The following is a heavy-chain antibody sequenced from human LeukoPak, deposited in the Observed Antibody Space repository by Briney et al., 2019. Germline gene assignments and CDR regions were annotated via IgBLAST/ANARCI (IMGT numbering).Heavy chain of an antibody. J-gene: IGHJ4*02. CDR3: AEGYCTNGVCSHFDY. CDR1: GGSISSYY. V-gene: IGHV4-59*01. Sequence: SETLSLTCTVSGGSISSYYWSWIRQPPGKGLEWIGYIYYSGSTNYNPSLKSRVTISVDTSKNQFSLKLSSVTAADTAVYYCAEGYCTNGVCSHFDYWGQGTLVTVSS. D-gene: IGHD2-8*01. CDR2: IYYSGST.